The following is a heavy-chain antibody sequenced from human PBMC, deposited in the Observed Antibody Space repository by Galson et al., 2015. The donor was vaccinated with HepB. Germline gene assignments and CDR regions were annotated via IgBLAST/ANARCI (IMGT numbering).Heavy chain of an antibody. V-gene: IGHV3-23*01. CDR3: ATEAGYSNAWYFDY. J-gene: IGHJ4*02. Sequence: SLRLSCAASGFTFSSYSMNWVRQAPGVGLEWVSTISAGADRTYYADSVKGRFTVPRDNSKSTLYLRMNSLRAEDTAVYYCATEAGYSNAWYFDYWGQGILVTVSS. CDR2: ISAGADRT. CDR1: GFTFSSYS. D-gene: IGHD6-19*01.